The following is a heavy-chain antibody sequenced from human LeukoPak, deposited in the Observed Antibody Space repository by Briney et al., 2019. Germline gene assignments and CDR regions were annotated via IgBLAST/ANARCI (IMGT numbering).Heavy chain of an antibody. CDR1: GYTFTSYG. V-gene: IGHV1-18*01. CDR3: ARGSGSYGNY. Sequence: ASVKVSCKASGYTFTSYGISWVRQAPGQGLEWMGWISAYNGNTNYAQKFQGRVTITRNTSISTAYMELSSLRSEDTAVYYCARGSGSYGNYWGQGTLVTVSS. D-gene: IGHD1-26*01. J-gene: IGHJ4*02. CDR2: ISAYNGNT.